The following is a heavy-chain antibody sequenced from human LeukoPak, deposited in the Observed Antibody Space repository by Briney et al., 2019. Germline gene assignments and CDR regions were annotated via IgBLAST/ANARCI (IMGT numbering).Heavy chain of an antibody. Sequence: GGSLRLSCAASGFTFSSYSMNWVRQAPGKGLEWVSSISSSSSYIYYADSVKGRFTISRDNAKNLLYLQMNSLRAEDTAVYYCARENYDFWSGYYTVGDYWGQGTLVTVSS. CDR3: ARENYDFWSGYYTVGDY. J-gene: IGHJ4*02. CDR2: ISSSSSYI. V-gene: IGHV3-21*01. D-gene: IGHD3-3*01. CDR1: GFTFSSYS.